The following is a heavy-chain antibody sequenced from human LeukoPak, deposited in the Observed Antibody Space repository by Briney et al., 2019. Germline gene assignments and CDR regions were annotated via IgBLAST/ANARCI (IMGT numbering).Heavy chain of an antibody. J-gene: IGHJ6*03. D-gene: IGHD1-1*01. CDR3: ARVATLNDYFMDV. CDR2: IFTSGST. CDR1: GGAIGSYY. Sequence: PSETLSLTCTVSGGAIGSYYWSWIRQSPRKGLEWIGYIFTSGSTNYNPSLKSRVTISVDTSKKQFSLNLKSVTAADTAVYFCARVATLNDYFMDVWGKGTTVTVSS. V-gene: IGHV4-4*09.